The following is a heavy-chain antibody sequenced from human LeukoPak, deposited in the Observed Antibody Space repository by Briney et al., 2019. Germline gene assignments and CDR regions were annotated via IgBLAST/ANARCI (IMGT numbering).Heavy chain of an antibody. CDR3: ARFPYDYVWGCYDY. CDR2: IYYSGST. V-gene: IGHV4-39*07. CDR1: GGSISSSSYY. D-gene: IGHD3-16*01. Sequence: SETLSLTCTVSGGSISSSSYYWGWIRQPPGKGLEWIGSIYYSGSTYYNPSLKSRVTISVDTSKNQFSLKLSSVTAADTAVYYCARFPYDYVWGCYDYWGQGTLVTVSS. J-gene: IGHJ4*02.